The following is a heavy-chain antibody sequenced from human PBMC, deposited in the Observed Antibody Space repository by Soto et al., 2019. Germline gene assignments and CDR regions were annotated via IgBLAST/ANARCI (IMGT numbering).Heavy chain of an antibody. V-gene: IGHV3-23*01. CDR3: AGHSSRLLVVKFPVDP. D-gene: IGHD2-2*01. J-gene: IGHJ5*02. Sequence: ELRLLESGGGLVQPGGSLRLSCAASGFTFNAPVMSWVRQDPGQGLEGVSGTSGRGDSTYYADSVKGRFTTSRDNSKKTYYLLMSPLTPDDTAYYYGAGHSSRLLVVKFPVDPWGQGTLVTVSS. CDR1: GFTFNAPV. CDR2: TSGRGDST.